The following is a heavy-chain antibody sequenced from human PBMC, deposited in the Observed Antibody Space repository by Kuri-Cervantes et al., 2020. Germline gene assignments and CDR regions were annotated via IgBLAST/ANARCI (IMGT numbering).Heavy chain of an antibody. V-gene: IGHV1-69*04. CDR3: ARERRDYDILTGYLVARSFDI. D-gene: IGHD3-9*01. J-gene: IGHJ3*02. CDR1: GGTFSSYT. Sequence: VKVSCKASGGTFSSYTISWVRQAPGQGLEWMGRIIPILGIANYAQKFQGRVTMTRNTSISTAYMELSSLRSEDTAVYYCARERRDYDILTGYLVARSFDIWGQGTMVTVSS. CDR2: IIPILGIA.